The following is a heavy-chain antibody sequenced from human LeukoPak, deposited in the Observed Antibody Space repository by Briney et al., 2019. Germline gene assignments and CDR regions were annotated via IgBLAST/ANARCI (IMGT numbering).Heavy chain of an antibody. CDR2: ITGDYAT. V-gene: IGHV3-23*01. J-gene: IGHJ5*02. CDR3: AKGAASGLVDWFDP. CDR1: GFTFSNFA. D-gene: IGHD3-22*01. Sequence: GGSLRLSCAASGFTFSNFAMMWVRQAPGRGLEWVSSITGDYATYSADPAKGRFTTSRDNSKNIVYLQMDSLRDDDTAVYYCAKGAASGLVDWFDPWCQGTLVTVSS.